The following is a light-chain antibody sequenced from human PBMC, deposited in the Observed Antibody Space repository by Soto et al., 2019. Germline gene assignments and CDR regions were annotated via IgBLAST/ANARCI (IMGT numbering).Light chain of an antibody. CDR3: AAWDDSLNGLYV. CDR1: SSNIGSNT. V-gene: IGLV1-44*01. J-gene: IGLJ1*01. CDR2: SNN. Sequence: QSVLTQPPSASGTPGQRGTISFSGSSSNIGSNTVNWSQQLPGTAPKLLIYSNNQRPSGVPDRFSGSKSGTSASLAISGLQSEDEADYYCAAWDDSLNGLYVFGTGTKVTV.